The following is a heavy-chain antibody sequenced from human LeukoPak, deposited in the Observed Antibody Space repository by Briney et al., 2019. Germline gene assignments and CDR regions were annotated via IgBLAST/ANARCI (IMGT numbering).Heavy chain of an antibody. D-gene: IGHD3-3*01. Sequence: ASVKVSCKASGYTFTSYGISWVRQAPGQGLEWMGRINPNSGGTNYAQKFQGRVTMTRDTSISTAYMELSRLRSDDTAVYYCARGTSRFLESYWGQGTLVTVSS. J-gene: IGHJ4*02. CDR3: ARGTSRFLESY. CDR2: INPNSGGT. CDR1: GYTFTSYG. V-gene: IGHV1-2*06.